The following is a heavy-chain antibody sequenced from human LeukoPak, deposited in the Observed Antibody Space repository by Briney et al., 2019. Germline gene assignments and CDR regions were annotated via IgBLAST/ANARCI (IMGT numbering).Heavy chain of an antibody. Sequence: GGSLRLSCAASGFTFDDHGMSWVPQVPGKGLGWFSAFNWDGGSTGAADSVRGRFTISRDNAKNSPYLQMNSLRAEDTALYYCARCSRSSTSCYSAFDMWGQGTMVTVSS. V-gene: IGHV3-20*04. D-gene: IGHD2-2*02. J-gene: IGHJ3*02. CDR3: ARCSRSSTSCYSAFDM. CDR1: GFTFDDHG. CDR2: FNWDGGST.